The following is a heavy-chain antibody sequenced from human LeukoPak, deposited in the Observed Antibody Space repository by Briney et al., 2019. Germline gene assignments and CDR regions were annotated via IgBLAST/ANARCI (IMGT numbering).Heavy chain of an antibody. CDR2: IGTSSTTI. D-gene: IGHD4-17*01. J-gene: IGHJ5*02. CDR1: GFTFSSYT. Sequence: GSLRLSCAASGFTFSSYTMNWVRQPPGKGLEWVSNIGTSSTTIYYADSVKGRFTISRDNSKNTLYLQMNSLRVEDTAVYYCAKDRGSVGDGDYDWFDPWGQGTLVTVSS. V-gene: IGHV3-48*01. CDR3: AKDRGSVGDGDYDWFDP.